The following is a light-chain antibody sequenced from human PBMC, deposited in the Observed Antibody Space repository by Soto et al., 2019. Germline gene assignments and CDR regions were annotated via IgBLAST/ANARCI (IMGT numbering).Light chain of an antibody. J-gene: IGLJ2*01. Sequence: QSVLTQPASVSGSPGQSITISCTGTSSDVGNYNLVSWYQQYPGKAPKLMIYEGGKRPSGVSNRFSGSKSGNTASLTISGLQAEDEADYYCCSFALRRTLIFGGGTKLTGL. CDR1: SSDVGNYNL. CDR2: EGG. V-gene: IGLV2-23*01. CDR3: CSFALRRTLI.